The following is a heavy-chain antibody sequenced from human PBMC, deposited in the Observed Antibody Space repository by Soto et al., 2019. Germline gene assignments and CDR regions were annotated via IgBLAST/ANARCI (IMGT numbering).Heavy chain of an antibody. CDR2: IYYSGST. J-gene: IGHJ4*02. V-gene: IGHV4-59*01. D-gene: IGHD2-15*01. CDR3: ARVTAASFDY. CDR1: GGSISSYY. Sequence: SETLSLTCTVSGGSISSYYWSWIRQPPGKGLEWIGYIYYSGSTNYNPSLKSRVTISVDTSKNQFSLKLSSVTAADTAVYYCARVTAASFDYWGQGTLVTVSS.